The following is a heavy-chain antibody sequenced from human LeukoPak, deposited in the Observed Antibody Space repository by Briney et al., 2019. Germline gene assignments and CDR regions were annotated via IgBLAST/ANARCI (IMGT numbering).Heavy chain of an antibody. D-gene: IGHD6-13*01. CDR1: GFTFSSYA. J-gene: IGHJ4*02. Sequence: GGSLRLSCAASGFTFSSYAMSWVRQAPGKGLEWVSAISGSGGSTYYADSVKGRFTISRDNSKNTLYLQMNSLRAEDTAVYYCAKSYSSSWSRYYSDYWGQGTLVTASS. V-gene: IGHV3-23*01. CDR3: AKSYSSSWSRYYSDY. CDR2: ISGSGGST.